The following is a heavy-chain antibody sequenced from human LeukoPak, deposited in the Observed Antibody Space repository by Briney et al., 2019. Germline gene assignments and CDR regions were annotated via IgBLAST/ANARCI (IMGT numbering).Heavy chain of an antibody. Sequence: GGSLRLSCAASGFTFSDDYMSWIRQAPGKGLEWVSYISSSGSTIYYADSVKGRFTISRDNAKNSLYLQMNSLRAEDTAVYYCARDRHYYDSSGGGVDYWGQGTLVTVSS. CDR3: ARDRHYYDSSGGGVDY. J-gene: IGHJ4*02. CDR2: ISSSGSTI. CDR1: GFTFSDDY. D-gene: IGHD3-22*01. V-gene: IGHV3-11*04.